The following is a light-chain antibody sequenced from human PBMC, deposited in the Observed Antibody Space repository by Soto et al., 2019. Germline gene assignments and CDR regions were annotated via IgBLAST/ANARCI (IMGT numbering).Light chain of an antibody. J-gene: IGLJ1*01. Sequence: QSALTQPASVSGSPGQSIAISCTGTSNDVGSYNYVSWYQQHPGKAPKLMIYDVTNRPSGVSDRFSGSKSGNTASLTISGLQAEDEADYYCKSYTTSNTYVFGSGTRSP. CDR2: DVT. V-gene: IGLV2-14*01. CDR1: SNDVGSYNY. CDR3: KSYTTSNTYV.